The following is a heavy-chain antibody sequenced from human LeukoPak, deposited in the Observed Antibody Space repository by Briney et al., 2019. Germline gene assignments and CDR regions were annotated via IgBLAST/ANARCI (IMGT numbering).Heavy chain of an antibody. CDR3: VREGDGLLSKDFDY. J-gene: IGHJ4*02. D-gene: IGHD2-15*01. V-gene: IGHV1-2*02. CDR1: GYTFSGYY. CDR2: SSPNSGGA. Sequence: ASVKVSCKASGYTFSGYYIHWVRQAPGQGLEWMGYSSPNSGGANSAQKFRGRVTMTRDTSISTAYMELTRLGSDDTAVYYCVREGDGLLSKDFDYWGQGTLVTVSS.